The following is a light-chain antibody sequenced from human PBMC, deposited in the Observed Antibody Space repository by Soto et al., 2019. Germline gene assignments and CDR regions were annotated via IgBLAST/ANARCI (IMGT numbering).Light chain of an antibody. CDR1: QSLSSNY. Sequence: EIVLTQSPGTLSLSPGDRATLSCRASQSLSSNYLAWYQQKPGQAPRLLIYGVSSRATGIPDRFSGSGSGTDFTLTISRMEPEDFAVYFCQQYDNSFTFGPGTRVDIK. V-gene: IGKV3-20*01. CDR2: GVS. CDR3: QQYDNSFT. J-gene: IGKJ3*01.